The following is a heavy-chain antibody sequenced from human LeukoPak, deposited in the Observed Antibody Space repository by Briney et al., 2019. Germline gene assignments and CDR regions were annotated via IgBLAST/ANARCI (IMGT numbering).Heavy chain of an antibody. CDR3: ARVDIVVVPAAYKGDYYYYMDV. CDR2: INPNSGGT. V-gene: IGHV1-2*02. J-gene: IGHJ6*03. Sequence: ASVKVSCKASGYTFTGYYMHWVRQAPGQGLEWMGWINPNSGGTNYAQKFQGRVTMTRDTSTSTAYMELRSLRSDDTAVYYCARVDIVVVPAAYKGDYYYYMDVWGKGTTVTVSS. CDR1: GYTFTGYY. D-gene: IGHD2-2*01.